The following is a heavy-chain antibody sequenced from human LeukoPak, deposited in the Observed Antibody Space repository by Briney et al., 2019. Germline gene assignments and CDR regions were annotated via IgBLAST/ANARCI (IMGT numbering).Heavy chain of an antibody. CDR1: GYTFSNHA. CDR2: INTYTGDT. Sequence: ASVTVSCKASGYTFSNHAMIWVRQAPGQGLEWMGWINTYTGDTHYARKFKGRVTMTTDTSTSTAYMDLRSLKSDDTAVYYCAREGRDGTFDIWGQGTMVTVSS. CDR3: AREGRDGTFDI. J-gene: IGHJ3*02. V-gene: IGHV1-18*01.